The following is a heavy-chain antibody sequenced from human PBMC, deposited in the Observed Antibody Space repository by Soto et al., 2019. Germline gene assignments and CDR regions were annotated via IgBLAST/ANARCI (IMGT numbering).Heavy chain of an antibody. Sequence: PSETLSLTCTVDSISTYYWNWIRQTPGKGLEWIGYIYYMGRTNYNRSLKSRVTISIDTSKNQFSLKLSSVTAADTAVYYCAREPLTWGQGTLVTVAS. V-gene: IGHV4-59*12. CDR3: AREPLT. CDR2: IYYMGRT. J-gene: IGHJ4*02. CDR1: DSISTYY.